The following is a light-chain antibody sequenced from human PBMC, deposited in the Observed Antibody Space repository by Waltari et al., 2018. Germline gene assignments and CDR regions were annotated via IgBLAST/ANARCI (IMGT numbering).Light chain of an antibody. J-gene: IGKJ4*01. CDR3: QQYFSYPLT. CDR2: AAS. Sequence: AIRMTQSPSSFSASTGDRVTITCRANDGITSYLAWYQQKPGKAPKLLIYAASTFHSGVPSRFSGRGSGTDFTLTISCLPSEDFATYYCQQYFSYPLTFGGGTKVEIK. V-gene: IGKV1-8*01. CDR1: DGITSY.